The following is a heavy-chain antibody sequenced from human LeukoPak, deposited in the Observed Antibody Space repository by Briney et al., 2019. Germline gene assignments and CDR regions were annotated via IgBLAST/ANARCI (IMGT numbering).Heavy chain of an antibody. CDR1: GFTFSSYA. D-gene: IGHD5-24*01. J-gene: IGHJ4*02. CDR3: TSANYGPAY. Sequence: PGGSLRLSCAASGFTFSSYAMNWVRQAPGRGLEWVSYIGPSGTAIYYADSVKGRFTISRDNARNSLFLQMNSLRAEDTAVYYCTSANYGPAYWGQGTLVTVSS. V-gene: IGHV3-48*01. CDR2: IGPSGTAI.